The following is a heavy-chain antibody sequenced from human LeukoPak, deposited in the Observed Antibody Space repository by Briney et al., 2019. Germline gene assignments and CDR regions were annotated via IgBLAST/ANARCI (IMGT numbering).Heavy chain of an antibody. CDR1: GGSISSYY. CDR3: ARGWAYGIDDY. J-gene: IGHJ4*02. D-gene: IGHD3-9*01. Sequence: PSETLSLTCTVSGGSISSYYWSWIRQPPGKGLEWIGYIYYSGSTNYNPSLKSRVTISVDTSKNQFSLKLGSVTAADTAVYYCARGWAYGIDDYWGQGTLVTVSS. V-gene: IGHV4-59*01. CDR2: IYYSGST.